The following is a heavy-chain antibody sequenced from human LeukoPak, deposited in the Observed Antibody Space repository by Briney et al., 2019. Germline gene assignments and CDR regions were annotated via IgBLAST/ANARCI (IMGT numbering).Heavy chain of an antibody. Sequence: PGGSLRLSCAASGFTFNNAWMSWVRQAPGKGLEWVGRIKSKTDGGTTDYAAPVKGRFTISRDDSKNTLYLQMNSLKTEDTAVYYCTTYCSSTSCYRSQAFDIWGQGTMVTVSS. CDR2: IKSKTDGGTT. J-gene: IGHJ3*02. CDR3: TTYCSSTSCYRSQAFDI. CDR1: GFTFNNAW. D-gene: IGHD2-2*01. V-gene: IGHV3-15*01.